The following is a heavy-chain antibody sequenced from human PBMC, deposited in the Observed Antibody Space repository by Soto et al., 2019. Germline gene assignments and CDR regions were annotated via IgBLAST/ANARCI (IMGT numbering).Heavy chain of an antibody. CDR2: IDPSDSYT. D-gene: IGHD1-7*01. Sequence: PGESLKISCKGSGYSFTSYWISWVRQMPGKGLEWMGRIDPSDSYTNYSPSFQGHVTISADKSISAAYLQWNSLKASDTAMYYCARHSTNWNYNWGQGTLVTVSS. CDR3: ARHSTNWNYN. CDR1: GYSFTSYW. V-gene: IGHV5-10-1*01. J-gene: IGHJ4*02.